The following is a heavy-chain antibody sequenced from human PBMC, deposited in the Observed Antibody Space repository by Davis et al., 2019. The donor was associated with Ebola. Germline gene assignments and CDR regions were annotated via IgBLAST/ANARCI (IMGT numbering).Heavy chain of an antibody. CDR2: IYYSGST. CDR1: GGSFSGYY. Sequence: SQTLSLTCAVYGGSFSGYYWSWIRQPPGKGLEWIGSIYYSGSTYYNPSLKSRVTISVDTSKNQFSLKLSSVTAADTAVYYCARGWNGAFDYWGQGTLVTVSS. V-gene: IGHV4-34*01. D-gene: IGHD1-1*01. J-gene: IGHJ4*02. CDR3: ARGWNGAFDY.